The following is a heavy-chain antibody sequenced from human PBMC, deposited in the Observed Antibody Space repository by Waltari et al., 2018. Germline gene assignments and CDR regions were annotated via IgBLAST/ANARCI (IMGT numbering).Heavy chain of an antibody. V-gene: IGHV4-38-2*01. CDR3: ARTPHKPLDLYYFDY. CDR1: GYSISSGYY. CDR2: IYHSGST. J-gene: IGHJ4*02. Sequence: QVQLQESGPGLVKPSETLSLTCAVSGYSISSGYYWGWLRQPPGKGLEWIGSIYHSGSTYYNPSLKSRVTISVDTSKNQFSLKLSSVTAADTAVYYCARTPHKPLDLYYFDYWGQGTLVTVSS.